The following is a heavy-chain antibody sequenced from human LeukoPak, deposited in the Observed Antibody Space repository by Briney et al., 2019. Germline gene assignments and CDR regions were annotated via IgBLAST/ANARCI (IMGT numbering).Heavy chain of an antibody. J-gene: IGHJ4*02. V-gene: IGHV3-49*04. CDR1: GFSFGDHA. D-gene: IGHD6-13*01. CDR3: TRDGGDSSSWFPFDS. Sequence: GGSLRLSCTASGFSFGDHAMSWVRQAPGKGLEWVGFIRSKAYGGTTEYAASVKGRFTISRDDSKSIAYLQMNSLKTEDTAVYYCTRDGGDSSSWFPFDSWGQGTLVTVSS. CDR2: IRSKAYGGTT.